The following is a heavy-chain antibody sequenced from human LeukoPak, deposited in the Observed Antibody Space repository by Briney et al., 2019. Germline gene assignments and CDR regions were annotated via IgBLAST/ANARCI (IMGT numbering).Heavy chain of an antibody. Sequence: ASVKVSCKASGGTFSSYAISWVRQAPGQGLEWMGGIIPIFGTANYAQKFQGRVTITADESTSTAYMELSSLRSEDTAVYYCATGDDFWSGYYPIPHWGQGTLVTVSS. CDR1: GGTFSSYA. CDR3: ATGDDFWSGYYPIPH. J-gene: IGHJ1*01. V-gene: IGHV1-69*13. D-gene: IGHD3-3*01. CDR2: IIPIFGTA.